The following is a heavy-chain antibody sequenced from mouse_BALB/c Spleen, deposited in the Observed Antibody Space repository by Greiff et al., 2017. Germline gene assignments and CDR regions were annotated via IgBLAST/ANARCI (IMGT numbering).Heavy chain of an antibody. CDR1: GYSFTSYY. V-gene: IGHV1S135*01. D-gene: IGHD1-1*01. J-gene: IGHJ2*01. CDR3: ARSGYYGSGDY. CDR2: IDPFNGGT. Sequence: VQLKESGPELMKPGASVKISCKASGYSFTSYYMHWVKQSHGKSLEWIGYIDPFNGGTSYNQKFKGKATLTVDKSSSTAYMHLSSLTSEDSAVYYCARSGYYGSGDYWGQGTTLTVSS.